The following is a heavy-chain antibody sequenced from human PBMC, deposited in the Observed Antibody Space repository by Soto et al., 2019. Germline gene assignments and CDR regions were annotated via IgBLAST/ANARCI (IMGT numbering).Heavy chain of an antibody. J-gene: IGHJ6*02. V-gene: IGHV3-23*01. CDR3: AKARGYCISTSCPARVYYYVMDV. CDR1: GFTFSSYA. D-gene: IGHD2-2*01. CDR2: ISGSGGST. Sequence: GGSLRLSCAASGFTFSSYAMSWVRQAPGKGLEWVSAISGSGGSTYYADSVKGRFTISRDNSKNTLYLQMNSLRAEDTAVYYCAKARGYCISTSCPARVYYYVMDVWGQGTTVTVSS.